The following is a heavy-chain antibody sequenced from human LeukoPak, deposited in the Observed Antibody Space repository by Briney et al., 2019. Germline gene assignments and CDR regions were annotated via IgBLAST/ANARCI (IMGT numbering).Heavy chain of an antibody. J-gene: IGHJ6*02. V-gene: IGHV1-69*04. CDR1: GGTFSSYA. CDR3: ARDYSPYYYYGMDV. D-gene: IGHD2-21*01. Sequence: SVKVSCKASGGTFSSYAISWVRQAPGQGLEWMGRIIPILGIANYAQKFQGRVTITADKSTSTAYMELSSLRSEDTAVYYCARDYSPYYYYGMDVWGQGTTVTVSS. CDR2: IIPILGIA.